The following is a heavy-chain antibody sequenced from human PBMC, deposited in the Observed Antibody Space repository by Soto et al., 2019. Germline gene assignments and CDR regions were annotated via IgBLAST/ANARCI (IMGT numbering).Heavy chain of an antibody. CDR2: ISYDGSNK. V-gene: IGHV3-30-3*01. CDR3: AKDDDPGALRSGRQASYDFWSGYPYPY. D-gene: IGHD3-3*01. Sequence: GGSLRLSCAASGFTFRSYAMHWVRQAPGKGLEWVAVISYDGSNKYYAGSVKGRFTISRDNSKNTLYLQMNSLRAEDTAVYYCAKDDDPGALRSGRQASYDFWSGYPYPYWGQGTLVTVSS. CDR1: GFTFRSYA. J-gene: IGHJ4*02.